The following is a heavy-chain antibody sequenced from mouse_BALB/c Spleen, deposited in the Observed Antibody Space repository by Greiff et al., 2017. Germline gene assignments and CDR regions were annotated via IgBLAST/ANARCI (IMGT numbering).Heavy chain of an antibody. CDR2: ISSGGSYT. Sequence: EVQGVESGGDLVKPGGSLKLSCAASGFTFSSYGMSWVRQTPDKRLEWVATISSGGSYTYYPDSVKGRCTISRDNAKNTLYLQMSSLKSEDTAMYYSASGYDSDGAYWGQGTLVTVSA. D-gene: IGHD2-4*01. CDR3: ASGYDSDGAY. J-gene: IGHJ3*01. CDR1: GFTFSSYG. V-gene: IGHV5-6*01.